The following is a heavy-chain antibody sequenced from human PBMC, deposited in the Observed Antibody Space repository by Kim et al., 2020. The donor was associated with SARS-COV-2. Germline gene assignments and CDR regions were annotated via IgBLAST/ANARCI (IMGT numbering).Heavy chain of an antibody. CDR2: IYYSGGT. CDR3: ARGTPSVVGATFDY. V-gene: IGHV4-61*01. Sequence: SETLSLTCTVSGGSVSSGSYYWSWIRQPPGKGLEWIGYIYYSGGTNYNPSLKSRVTISVDTSKNQFSLKLSSVTAADTAVYYCARGTPSVVGATFDYWGQGTLVTVSS. D-gene: IGHD1-26*01. CDR1: GGSVSSGSYY. J-gene: IGHJ4*02.